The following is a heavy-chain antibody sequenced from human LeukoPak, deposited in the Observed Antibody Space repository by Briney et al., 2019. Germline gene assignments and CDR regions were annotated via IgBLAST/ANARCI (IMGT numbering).Heavy chain of an antibody. D-gene: IGHD6-13*01. CDR1: GYTFTGYY. CDR3: ARGRDSSSWTYYYYYMDV. J-gene: IGHJ6*03. V-gene: IGHV1-2*02. CDR2: INPNSGGT. Sequence: ASVKVSCKASGYTFTGYYMHWVRQAPGQGLEWMGWINPNSGGTNYAQKFQGRVTMTRDTSISTAYMELSSLRSEDTAVYYCARGRDSSSWTYYYYYMDVWGKGTTVTVSS.